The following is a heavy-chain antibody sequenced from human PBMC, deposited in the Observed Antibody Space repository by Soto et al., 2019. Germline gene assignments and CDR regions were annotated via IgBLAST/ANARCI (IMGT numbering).Heavy chain of an antibody. Sequence: PYRTMRFPCAPCAFTFTNYWLNWVRQVPGKRLVWVSGIGGVGTGTSYSDSVSGRFTISRDNAEHTLYLQLNGLSAEDTAVFYWTKVFEYWGQGTLVTVSS. CDR3: TKVFEY. V-gene: IGHV3-74*01. CDR1: AFTFTNYW. J-gene: IGHJ4*02. CDR2: IGGVGTGT.